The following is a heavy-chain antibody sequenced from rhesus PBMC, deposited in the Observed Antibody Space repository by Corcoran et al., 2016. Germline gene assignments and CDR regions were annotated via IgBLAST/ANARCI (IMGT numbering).Heavy chain of an antibody. J-gene: IGHJ4*01. CDR2: IYGSTL. V-gene: IGHV3-11*01. CDR1: GVTVSSYW. Sequence: EGQLAESGGGLVKPGGSLRLSCAASGVTVSSYWMSWVRQAPGKGLEWLSDIYGSTLYYGDSVKGRFTVSRDNAKNSLYLQMNSLRAEDTAVYYCTRVTTFSFDYWGQGVLVTVSS. D-gene: IGHD4-17*01. CDR3: TRVTTFSFDY.